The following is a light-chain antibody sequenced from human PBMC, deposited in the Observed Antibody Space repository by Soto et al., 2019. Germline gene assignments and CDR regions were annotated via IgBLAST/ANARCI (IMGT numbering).Light chain of an antibody. V-gene: IGKV3-11*01. CDR3: QQRSNWPSIT. CDR2: DAS. Sequence: EIVLTQSPATLSLSPGEKATLSCRARQSVSSSLAWYQQKHGQAPRLLIYDASNRATGIPARFSGSGSGTDFTLTISSLEPEDFAVYYCQQRSNWPSITFGQGTRLEIK. CDR1: QSVSSS. J-gene: IGKJ5*01.